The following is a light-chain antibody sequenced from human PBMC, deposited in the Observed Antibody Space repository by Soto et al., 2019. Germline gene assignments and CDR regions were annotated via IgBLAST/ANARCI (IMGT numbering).Light chain of an antibody. V-gene: IGLV2-14*03. CDR1: SSDVGGYNY. J-gene: IGLJ1*01. Sequence: SVLTQPASVSGSPGEWITISCTGTSSDVGGYNYVSWYQQHPGKAPKLMIYDVSDRPSGVSNRFSASKSGNTASLTISGLQAEDEADYYCCSYTSSSTPWVFGTGNKVPVL. CDR2: DVS. CDR3: CSYTSSSTPWV.